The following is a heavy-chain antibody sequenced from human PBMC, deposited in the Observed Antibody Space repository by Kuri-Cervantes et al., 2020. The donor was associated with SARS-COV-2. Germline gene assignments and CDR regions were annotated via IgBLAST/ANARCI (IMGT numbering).Heavy chain of an antibody. CDR1: GGTFSSYA. CDR2: INPNSGGT. V-gene: IGHV1-2*06. Sequence: ASVKVSCKASGGTFSSYAISWVRQAPGQGLEWMGRINPNSGGTNYAQKFQGRVTMTRDTSISTAYMELSRLRSDDTAVYYCARIRDGGFDYWGQGTLVTVSS. J-gene: IGHJ4*02. CDR3: ARIRDGGFDY. D-gene: IGHD4-23*01.